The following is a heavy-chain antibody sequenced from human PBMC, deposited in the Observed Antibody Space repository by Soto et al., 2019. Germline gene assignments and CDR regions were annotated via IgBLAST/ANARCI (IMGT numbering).Heavy chain of an antibody. J-gene: IGHJ4*02. V-gene: IGHV1-69*13. D-gene: IGHD2-15*01. Sequence: GASVKVSCKASGGTFSSYAISWVRQAPGQGLEWMGGIIPIFGTANYAQKFQGRVTITADESTSTAYMELSSLRSEDTAVYYCARDDDPSPRIIGSDFDYWGQGTLVTVSS. CDR3: ARDDDPSPRIIGSDFDY. CDR2: IIPIFGTA. CDR1: GGTFSSYA.